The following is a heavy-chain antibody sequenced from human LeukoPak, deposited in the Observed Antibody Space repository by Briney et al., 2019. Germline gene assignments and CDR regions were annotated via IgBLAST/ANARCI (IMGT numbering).Heavy chain of an antibody. Sequence: GGSLRLSCAASGFTFSNYALHWVRQAPGKGLEWVSGISVSGGSIYYADSVTGRFTISRDNSKDTLYLQMDSLRVEDTALYYCAKEHSVLTMMRGLDSWGQGTLSPSPQ. J-gene: IGHJ4*02. CDR1: GFTFSNYA. CDR3: AKEHSVLTMMRGLDS. CDR2: ISVSGGSI. V-gene: IGHV3-23*01. D-gene: IGHD3-22*01.